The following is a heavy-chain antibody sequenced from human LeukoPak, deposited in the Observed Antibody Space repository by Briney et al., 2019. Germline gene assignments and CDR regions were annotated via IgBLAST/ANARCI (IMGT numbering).Heavy chain of an antibody. CDR1: GFIFSRYW. V-gene: IGHV3-7*01. J-gene: IGHJ6*03. CDR2: IKEYGSDY. CDR3: ARDVIARNYYYYMDV. Sequence: GGSLRLSWAASGFIFSRYWMRWVGQAPGKGREWVANIKEYGSDYDYVYSVKGPFTISRDNAKNSLYLQMNSLRAEATALYYCARDVIARNYYYYMDVWGKGTTVTVSS. D-gene: IGHD2-15*01.